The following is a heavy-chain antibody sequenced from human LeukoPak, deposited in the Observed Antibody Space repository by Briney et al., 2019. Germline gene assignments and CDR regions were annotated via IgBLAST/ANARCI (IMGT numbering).Heavy chain of an antibody. V-gene: IGHV3-23*01. Sequence: AGGSLRLSCAASGFTFSSYAMSWVRQAPGKGLEWVSAISGSGGSTYYADSVEGRFTISRDNSKNTLYLQMNSLRAEDTAVYYCAKETSSGGSCYSFDYWGQGTLVTVSS. J-gene: IGHJ4*02. CDR2: ISGSGGST. CDR1: GFTFSSYA. CDR3: AKETSSGGSCYSFDY. D-gene: IGHD2-15*01.